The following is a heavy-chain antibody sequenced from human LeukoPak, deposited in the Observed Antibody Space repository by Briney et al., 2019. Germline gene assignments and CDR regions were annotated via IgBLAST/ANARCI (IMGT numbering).Heavy chain of an antibody. Sequence: PSETLSLTCSVSGGSISSGGYYWSWIRQHPGKGLEWIGNIYYSGSTYYNPSPKSRVTISVDTSENQFSLKLTSVTAADTAVYYCASRCPSYCTGGSCYSCDYWGRGTLVTVSS. D-gene: IGHD2-15*01. CDR2: IYYSGST. V-gene: IGHV4-31*03. J-gene: IGHJ4*02. CDR1: GGSISSGGYY. CDR3: ASRCPSYCTGGSCYSCDY.